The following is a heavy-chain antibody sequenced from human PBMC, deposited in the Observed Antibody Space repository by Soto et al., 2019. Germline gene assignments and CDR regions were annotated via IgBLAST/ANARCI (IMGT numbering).Heavy chain of an antibody. V-gene: IGHV3-74*01. D-gene: IGHD3-16*01. CDR2: INTDGSTI. J-gene: IGHJ3*02. CDR1: GFTFSSYW. CDR3: TRVGRGRQREAVDI. Sequence: EVQLVESGGGLVQPGGSLRLSCAASGFTFSSYWMYWVRQAPGKGLVCVACINTDGSTITYADSVQGRFTISRDNAKSTMYLQANTLRADDTAVYFWTRVGRGRQREAVDIWCQGTMVTVSS.